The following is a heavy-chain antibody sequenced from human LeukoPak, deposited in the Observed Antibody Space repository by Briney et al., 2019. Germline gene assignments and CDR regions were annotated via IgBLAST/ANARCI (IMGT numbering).Heavy chain of an antibody. V-gene: IGHV4-61*05. D-gene: IGHD6-13*01. J-gene: IGHJ6*03. CDR3: ARMGYSSSYYYMDL. CDR1: GASISSSRDY. Sequence: SETLSLTCTVSGASISSSRDYWGWIRQPPGKGLEWIGYIYYSGSTNYNPSLKSRVTISVDTSKNQFSLKLSSVTAADTAVYYCARMGYSSSYYYMDLWGKGTTVTISS. CDR2: IYYSGST.